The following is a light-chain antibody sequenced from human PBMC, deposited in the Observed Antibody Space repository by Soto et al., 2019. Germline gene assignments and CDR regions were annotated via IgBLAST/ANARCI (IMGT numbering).Light chain of an antibody. CDR2: KVS. V-gene: IGKV2-30*01. CDR1: QSLEYSDGRTF. Sequence: DVVMTQSPLSLSVTLGQPASISCSSTQSLEYSDGRTFLNWFQQRPGQSPRRLLYKVSNRDSGVPGRFSGSGSGTYFYLKISRVGAEDVGVFFCRQGRYWATFGQGTKLEI. CDR3: RQGRYWAT. J-gene: IGKJ2*01.